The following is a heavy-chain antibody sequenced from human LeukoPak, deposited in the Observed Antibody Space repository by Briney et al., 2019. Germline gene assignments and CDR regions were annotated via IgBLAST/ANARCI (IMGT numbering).Heavy chain of an antibody. Sequence: ASETLSLTCTVSGDSISSYFWTWIRQPAGKGLEWIGRIYTSGTSNYNPSLKSRVTMSIDTPKNHFSLNLSSVTAADTAVYYRAREVEPRARAFDMWGQGTMVTVSS. CDR3: AREVEPRARAFDM. J-gene: IGHJ3*02. CDR1: GDSISSYF. V-gene: IGHV4-4*07. CDR2: IYTSGTS. D-gene: IGHD1-1*01.